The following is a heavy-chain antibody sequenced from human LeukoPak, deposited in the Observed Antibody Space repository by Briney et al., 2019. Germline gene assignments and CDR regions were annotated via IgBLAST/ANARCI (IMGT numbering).Heavy chain of an antibody. J-gene: IGHJ3*02. Sequence: PGGSLRLSCEASGFTLGTYAMHWVRQPPGKGLEWVAVISIDGSNTNYADSLKARFTISRDNAKNTLYLQMHSPRPEDTAMYYCASLYGHDAFDIWGQGTMVTVSS. CDR1: GFTLGTYA. D-gene: IGHD3-10*01. CDR3: ASLYGHDAFDI. V-gene: IGHV3-30*03. CDR2: ISIDGSNT.